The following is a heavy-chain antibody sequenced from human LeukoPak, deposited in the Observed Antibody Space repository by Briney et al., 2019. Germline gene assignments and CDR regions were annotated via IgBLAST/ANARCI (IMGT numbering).Heavy chain of an antibody. J-gene: IGHJ3*02. CDR3: ASGRGYSCGDDAFDI. Sequence: GGSLRLSCAASGFTFSSYSMNWVRQAPGKGLEWVSSISSSSSYIYYADSVKGRFTISRDNAKNSLYLQMNSLRAEDTAVYYCASGRGYSCGDDAFDIWGQGTMVTVSS. CDR2: ISSSSSYI. V-gene: IGHV3-21*01. D-gene: IGHD5-18*01. CDR1: GFTFSSYS.